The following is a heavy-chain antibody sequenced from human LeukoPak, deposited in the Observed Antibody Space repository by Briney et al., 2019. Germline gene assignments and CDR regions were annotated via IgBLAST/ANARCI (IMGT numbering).Heavy chain of an antibody. D-gene: IGHD6-13*01. CDR3: AIELAAGKIIWFDP. V-gene: IGHV3-7*01. Sequence: GRSLRLSCAASGFTFTSYWMSWVRQAPGKVLEWVANIKPDGSEKYYVGSVKGRFTISTDNAKNSPYPQINSLRTEDPAVCYCAIELAAGKIIWFDPWGQGTLVTVSS. CDR1: GFTFTSYW. J-gene: IGHJ5*02. CDR2: IKPDGSEK.